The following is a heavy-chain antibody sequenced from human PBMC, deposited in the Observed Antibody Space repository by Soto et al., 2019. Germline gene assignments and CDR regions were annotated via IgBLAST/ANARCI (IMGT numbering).Heavy chain of an antibody. CDR3: ARGMAVTGHYFDS. CDR1: GASIYNGGYF. Sequence: PSETLSLTCSVSGASIYNGGYFWSWIRQSPGKGLEWIGHINHSGSPYNNPSLKSRVTISVDTSKNQFSLNLKSVTAADTAVYHCARGMAVTGHYFDSWGRGTLVTSPQ. D-gene: IGHD6-19*01. V-gene: IGHV4-30-4*01. CDR2: INHSGSP. J-gene: IGHJ4*02.